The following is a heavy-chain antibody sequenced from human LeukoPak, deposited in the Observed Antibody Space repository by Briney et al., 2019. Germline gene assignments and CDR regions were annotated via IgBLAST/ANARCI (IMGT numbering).Heavy chain of an antibody. CDR3: AREEWTSCYDY. CDR1: GYSISSGYY. D-gene: IGHD2-2*01. J-gene: IGHJ4*02. CDR2: IYHSGST. V-gene: IGHV4-38-2*02. Sequence: PSETLSLTCTVSGYSISSGYYWGWIRPPPGKGLEWIGSIYHSGSTYYNPSLKSRVTISVDTSKNQFSLKLSSVTAADTAVYYCAREEWTSCYDYWGQGTLVTVSS.